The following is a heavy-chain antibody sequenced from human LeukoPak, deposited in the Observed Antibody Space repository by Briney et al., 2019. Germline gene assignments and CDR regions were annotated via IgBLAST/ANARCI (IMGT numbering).Heavy chain of an antibody. D-gene: IGHD3-3*01. CDR2: ISGSGGST. J-gene: IGHJ4*02. CDR1: GFTFSSYA. Sequence: GGSLRLSCAASGFTFSSYAMSWVRQAPGKGLEWVSAISGSGGSTYYADSVKGRFTISRDNSKNTLHLQMNSLRAEDTAVYYCAKSIFGVVIGDTIWGQGTLVTVSS. V-gene: IGHV3-23*01. CDR3: AKSIFGVVIGDTI.